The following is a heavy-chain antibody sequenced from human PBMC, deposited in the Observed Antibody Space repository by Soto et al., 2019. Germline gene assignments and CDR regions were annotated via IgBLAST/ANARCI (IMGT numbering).Heavy chain of an antibody. V-gene: IGHV4-39*02. CDR1: GGSISSSSYY. J-gene: IGHJ4*02. D-gene: IGHD2-15*01. CDR2: IYYSGNT. Sequence: QLQLQESGPGLVKPSETLSLTCTVSGGSISSSSYYCGWIRQPPGKGLEWIGSIYYSGNTYYTPSLKSRVAISVDTSKNQFSLKLSSVTAADTAVYYCAREGGRYCTGGSCQVDYWGQGTLVTVSS. CDR3: AREGGRYCTGGSCQVDY.